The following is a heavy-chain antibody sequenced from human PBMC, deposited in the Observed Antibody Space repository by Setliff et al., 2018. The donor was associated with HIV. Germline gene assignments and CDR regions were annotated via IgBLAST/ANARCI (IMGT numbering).Heavy chain of an antibody. D-gene: IGHD2-21*02. V-gene: IGHV1-2*02. CDR3: ARGQYCGGDCYSV. CDR2: INPNSSDT. CDR1: GYTFTDYY. J-gene: IGHJ4*02. Sequence: ASVKVSCKASGYTFTDYYIHWVRQAPGQGLEWMGWINPNSSDTNYAQKFQGRVTMTRDTSISTAYMDLSRLRSDDTAVYYCARGQYCGGDCYSVWGQGTLVTVSS.